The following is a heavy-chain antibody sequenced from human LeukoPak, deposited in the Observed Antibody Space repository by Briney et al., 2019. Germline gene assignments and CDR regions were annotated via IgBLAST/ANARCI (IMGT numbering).Heavy chain of an antibody. CDR3: ARDRKTVGATQGYNWFDP. D-gene: IGHD1-26*01. CDR2: IYTSGST. V-gene: IGHV4-61*09. J-gene: IGHJ5*02. Sequence: SQTLSLTCTVSGGSISSGSYYWSWIRQPAGKGLEWIGHIYTSGSTNSNPSLKSRVTISLDTSKNQFSLKLSSVTAADTAVYYCARDRKTVGATQGYNWFDPWGQGTLVTVSS. CDR1: GGSISSGSYY.